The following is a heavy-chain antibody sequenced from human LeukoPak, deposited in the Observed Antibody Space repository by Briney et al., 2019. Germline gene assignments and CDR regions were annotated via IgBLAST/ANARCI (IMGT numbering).Heavy chain of an antibody. CDR2: VRNDGSDT. Sequence: GTSLRLSCTTSGLTFTSHGFHWLRQFVGKRLEWVAFVRNDGSDTYHANSVKGRFSISRDDSKNTLYLQMNSLRPEDTAIYYCARDRGKDYFDSWGQGTQVTVSS. CDR3: ARDRGKDYFDS. J-gene: IGHJ4*02. D-gene: IGHD4-23*01. CDR1: GLTFTSHG. V-gene: IGHV3-33*01.